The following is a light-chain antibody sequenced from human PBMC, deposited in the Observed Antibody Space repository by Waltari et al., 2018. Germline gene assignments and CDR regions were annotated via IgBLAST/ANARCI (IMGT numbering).Light chain of an antibody. V-gene: IGKV3-20*01. CDR3: QQYDNSPPWT. CDR1: QSFSSGY. Sequence: SPGTLSLSPGERATLSCRASQSFSSGYIAWYQQKPGQAPRLLIYGASSRATGIPDRFSGSGSGTDFTLTISRLEPEDFAVYYCQQYDNSPPWTFGQGTKVEIK. J-gene: IGKJ1*01. CDR2: GAS.